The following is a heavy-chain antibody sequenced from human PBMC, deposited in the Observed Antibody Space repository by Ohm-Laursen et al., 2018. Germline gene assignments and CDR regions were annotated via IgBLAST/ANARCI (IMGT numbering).Heavy chain of an antibody. CDR3: ARDATAGGTLG. D-gene: IGHD6-13*01. V-gene: IGHV3-11*04. J-gene: IGHJ4*02. Sequence: SLRLSCAASGFTFSDYYMSWIRQAPGKGLEWVSSVNSIGNYIYYADSVKGRFTISRDNAKSSLYLQMHSLRGDDTAVYYCARDATAGGTLGWGQGTLVTVSS. CDR2: VNSIGNYI. CDR1: GFTFSDYY.